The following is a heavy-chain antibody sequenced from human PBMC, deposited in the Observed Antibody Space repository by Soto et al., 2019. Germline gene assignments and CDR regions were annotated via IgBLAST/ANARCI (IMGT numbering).Heavy chain of an antibody. J-gene: IGHJ4*02. CDR2: INYRGTT. Sequence: PSETLSLTCTVSGGSINNDDYYWNWIRQHPEKGLEWMGYINYRGTTFYSPSLKSRIIISVDTSKNQFSLKLSSVTAADTAVYYCARDAPGAAPYWGQGTLVTVSS. D-gene: IGHD6-13*01. CDR3: ARDAPGAAPY. V-gene: IGHV4-31*03. CDR1: GGSINNDDYY.